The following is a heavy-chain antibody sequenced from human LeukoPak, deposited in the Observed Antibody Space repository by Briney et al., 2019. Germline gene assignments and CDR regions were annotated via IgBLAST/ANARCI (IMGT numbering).Heavy chain of an antibody. V-gene: IGHV1-69-2*01. CDR3: ATVPAAGNKAFDI. D-gene: IGHD6-13*01. J-gene: IGHJ3*02. Sequence: ASVKISCKVSGYTFTDYHMHWVQQAPGKGLEWMGLVDPEDGETIYAEKFQGRVTITADTSTDTAYMELSSLRSEDTAVYYCATVPAAGNKAFDIWGQGTMVTVSS. CDR1: GYTFTDYH. CDR2: VDPEDGET.